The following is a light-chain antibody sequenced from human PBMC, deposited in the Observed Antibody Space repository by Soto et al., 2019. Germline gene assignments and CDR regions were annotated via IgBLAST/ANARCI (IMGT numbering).Light chain of an antibody. Sequence: ERVITQSPVTLSVSRGESVTLSCRASQSVGTNLAWYQQKPGQAPSLLIYGVSTRATGIPTRFSGSESGRQFTLTISSLQSEDFAVYYCQQYNNWPQTFGQGTKVDIK. CDR3: QQYNNWPQT. CDR1: QSVGTN. CDR2: GVS. V-gene: IGKV3-15*01. J-gene: IGKJ1*01.